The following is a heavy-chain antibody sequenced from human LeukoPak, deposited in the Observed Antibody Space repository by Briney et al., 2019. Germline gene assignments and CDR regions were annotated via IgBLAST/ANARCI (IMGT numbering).Heavy chain of an antibody. J-gene: IGHJ3*02. Sequence: SETLSLTCAVYGGSFSGYYWSWIRQPPGKGLEWIGEINHSGSTYYNPSLKSRVTISVDTSKNQFSLKLSSVTAADTAVYYCARARGAFDIWGQGTMVTVSS. CDR3: ARARGAFDI. CDR2: INHSGST. CDR1: GGSFSGYY. V-gene: IGHV4-34*09.